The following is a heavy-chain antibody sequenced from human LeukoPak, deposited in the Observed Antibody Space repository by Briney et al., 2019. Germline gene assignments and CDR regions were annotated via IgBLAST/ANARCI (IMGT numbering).Heavy chain of an antibody. Sequence: ASVKVSCKVSGYTLTELSMHWVRQVPGKGLEWMGGFDPEDGETIYAQKFQGRVTMTEDTSTDTAYMELSSLRSEDTAVYYCATQLLSIQYFQHWGQGTLVTVSS. CDR2: FDPEDGET. CDR3: ATQLLSIQYFQH. V-gene: IGHV1-24*01. J-gene: IGHJ1*01. CDR1: GYTLTELS. D-gene: IGHD2-2*01.